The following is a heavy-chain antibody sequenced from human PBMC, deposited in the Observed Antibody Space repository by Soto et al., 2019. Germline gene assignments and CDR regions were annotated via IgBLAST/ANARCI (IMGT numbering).Heavy chain of an antibody. Sequence: SETLSLTCAVSGGSISSGGYSWSWIRQPPGKGLEWIGYIYHSVSTYYNPSLKSRVTISVDRSKNQFSLKLSSVTAADTAVYYCAAGGGLPRYYWGQGTLVTVSS. CDR2: IYHSVST. D-gene: IGHD5-12*01. CDR1: GGSISSGGYS. CDR3: AAGGGLPRYY. V-gene: IGHV4-30-2*01. J-gene: IGHJ4*02.